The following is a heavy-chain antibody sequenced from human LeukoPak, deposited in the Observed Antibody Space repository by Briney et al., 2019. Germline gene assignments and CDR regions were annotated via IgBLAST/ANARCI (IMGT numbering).Heavy chain of an antibody. CDR3: ARDDDDSSGYYYPY. J-gene: IGHJ4*02. D-gene: IGHD3-22*01. V-gene: IGHV3-21*01. CDR1: GFTFSSYS. Sequence: GGSLRLSCAASGFTFSSYSMNWVRQAPGKGLEWVSSISSSSSYIYYADSVKGRFTISRDNAKNSLYLQMNSLRAEDTAGYYCARDDDDSSGYYYPYWGQGTLVTISS. CDR2: ISSSSSYI.